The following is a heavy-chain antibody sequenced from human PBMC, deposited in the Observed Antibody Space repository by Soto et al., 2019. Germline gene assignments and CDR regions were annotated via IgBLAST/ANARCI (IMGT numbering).Heavy chain of an antibody. J-gene: IGHJ4*02. CDR3: ARQTYPDYDILTGYDTRFDY. D-gene: IGHD3-9*01. V-gene: IGHV5-10-1*01. CDR1: GYSFTSYW. Sequence: PGESLKISCKGSGYSFTSYWISWVRQMPGKGLEWMGRIDPSDSYTNYSPSFQGHVTISADKSISTAYLQSSSLKASDTAMYYCARQTYPDYDILTGYDTRFDYWGQGTQVTVSS. CDR2: IDPSDSYT.